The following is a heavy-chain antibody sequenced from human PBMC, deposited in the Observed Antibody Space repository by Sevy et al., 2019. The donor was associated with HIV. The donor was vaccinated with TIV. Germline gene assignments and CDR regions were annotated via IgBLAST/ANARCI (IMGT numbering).Heavy chain of an antibody. V-gene: IGHV3-74*01. J-gene: IGHJ3*02. Sequence: GGSLRLSCAASAFTFSSYWMHWVRQAPGKGLVWVSRINSDGSSTSYADSVKGRFTISRDNAKNTLYLQMNGLRAEDTAVYYCERGGGGYYVFWSGYYSGALDIWGQGTMVTVSS. CDR1: AFTFSSYW. CDR3: ERGGGGYYVFWSGYYSGALDI. CDR2: INSDGSST. D-gene: IGHD3-3*01.